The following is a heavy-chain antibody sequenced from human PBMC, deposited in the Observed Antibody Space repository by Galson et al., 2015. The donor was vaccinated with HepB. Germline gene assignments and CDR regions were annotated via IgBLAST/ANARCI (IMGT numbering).Heavy chain of an antibody. J-gene: IGHJ6*02. Sequence: SLRLSCAASGFTFSNYGMHWVRQAPGKGLEWVAVISYDGSNKYYADSVKGRFTISRDNSKNTLYLQMNSLRAEDTAVYFCAKDPGAHYYYGMDVWGQGTTVTVSS. CDR2: ISYDGSNK. V-gene: IGHV3-30*18. CDR1: GFTFSNYG. CDR3: AKDPGAHYYYGMDV.